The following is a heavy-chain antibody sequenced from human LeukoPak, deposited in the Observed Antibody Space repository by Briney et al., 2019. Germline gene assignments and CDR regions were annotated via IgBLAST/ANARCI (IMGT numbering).Heavy chain of an antibody. Sequence: GASVKVSCKASGGTFSSYAISWVRQAPGHGLEWMGGIIPIFGTANYAQKFQGRVTITADESTSTAYMELSSLRSEDTAVYYCARDRPPSGYYYGMDVWGKGTTVTVSS. D-gene: IGHD3-10*01. CDR1: GGTFSSYA. J-gene: IGHJ6*04. V-gene: IGHV1-69*01. CDR3: ARDRPPSGYYYGMDV. CDR2: IIPIFGTA.